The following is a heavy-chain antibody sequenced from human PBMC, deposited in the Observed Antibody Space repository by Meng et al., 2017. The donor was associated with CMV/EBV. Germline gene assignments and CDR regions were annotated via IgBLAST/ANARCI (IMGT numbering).Heavy chain of an antibody. Sequence: ASVKVSCKASGYTFTSYGISWVRQAPGQGLEWMGWISAYNGNTNYAQKLRGRVTMTTDTSTSTAYMELRSLRSDDTAVYYCARDGVSIVGATTVDYWGQGTLVTVSS. CDR2: ISAYNGNT. CDR1: GYTFTSYG. D-gene: IGHD1-26*01. J-gene: IGHJ4*02. V-gene: IGHV1-18*01. CDR3: ARDGVSIVGATTVDY.